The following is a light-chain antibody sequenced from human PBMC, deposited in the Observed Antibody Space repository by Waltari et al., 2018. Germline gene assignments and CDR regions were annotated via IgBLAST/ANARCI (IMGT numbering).Light chain of an antibody. V-gene: IGLV1-47*01. CDR2: RSN. CDR3: AAWDDSLSVNWV. CDR1: SSNIGSRY. Sequence: QSVLTQPPSAPGTPGQRVTISCSGSSSNIGSRYVYWYQQLPGTAPKLLIYRSNQRPSGVPDRFSGSKSGTSASLAISGLRSEDEADYYCAAWDDSLSVNWVFGGGTKLTVL. J-gene: IGLJ3*02.